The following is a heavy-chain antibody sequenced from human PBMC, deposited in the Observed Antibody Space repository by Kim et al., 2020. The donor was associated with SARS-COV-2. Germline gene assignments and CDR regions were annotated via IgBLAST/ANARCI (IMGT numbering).Heavy chain of an antibody. V-gene: IGHV4-59*09. D-gene: IGHD3-10*01. Sequence: NYNPSLKSRVTRSLDTSKNQCSLKLSSVTAADTAVYYCARGGSGPNWFDPWGQGTLVTVSS. J-gene: IGHJ5*02. CDR3: ARGGSGPNWFDP.